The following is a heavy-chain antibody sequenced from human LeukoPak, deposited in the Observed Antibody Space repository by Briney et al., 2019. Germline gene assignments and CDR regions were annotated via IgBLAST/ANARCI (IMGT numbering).Heavy chain of an antibody. D-gene: IGHD6-13*01. J-gene: IGHJ1*01. V-gene: IGHV3-23*01. Sequence: GGSLRLTCAASGFTFSAYGMTWVRRAPGKGLEWVSAVSYNGGSTVYADSVKGRFTISRDNSKNTVYLQMNSLRAEDTAVYYCVGRGIAHFWGQGTLVTVSS. CDR2: VSYNGGST. CDR3: VGRGIAHF. CDR1: GFTFSAYG.